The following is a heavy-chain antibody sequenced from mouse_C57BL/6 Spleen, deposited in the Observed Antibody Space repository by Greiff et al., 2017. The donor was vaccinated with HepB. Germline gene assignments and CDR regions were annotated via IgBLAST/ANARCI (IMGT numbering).Heavy chain of an antibody. CDR2: INPNNGGT. V-gene: IGHV1-26*01. CDR3: VYGSSRYFDV. J-gene: IGHJ1*03. D-gene: IGHD1-1*01. Sequence: EVQLQQSGPELVKPGASVKISCKASGYTFTDYYMNWVKQSHGKSLEWIGDINPNNGGTSYNQKFKGKATLTVDKSSSTAYMELRSLTSEDSAVDYCVYGSSRYFDVWGTGTTVTVSS. CDR1: GYTFTDYY.